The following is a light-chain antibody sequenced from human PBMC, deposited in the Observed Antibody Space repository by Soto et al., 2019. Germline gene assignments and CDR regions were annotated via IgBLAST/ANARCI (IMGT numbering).Light chain of an antibody. CDR2: DAS. CDR3: QHRSNSTLT. CDR1: QSIRSY. Sequence: EIVLTQSPGTLSLSPGERPTLSCRASQSIRSYLAWYPPKPGQAPRFLIYDASNRATGIQARFRGSGSGTDFSLTISSLEPEDVAVYYCQHRSNSTLTFGGGTKVDIK. J-gene: IGKJ4*01. V-gene: IGKV3-11*01.